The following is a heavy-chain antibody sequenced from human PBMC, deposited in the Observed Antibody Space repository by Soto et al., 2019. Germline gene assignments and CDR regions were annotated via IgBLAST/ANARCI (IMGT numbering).Heavy chain of an antibody. D-gene: IGHD6-19*01. CDR1: GFSLSTSGVG. CDR3: AHRQGQGQWLLRRQVYWFDP. V-gene: IGHV2-5*01. J-gene: IGHJ5*02. CDR2: IYWNDDK. Sequence: QITLKESGPTLVKPTQTLTLTCTFSGFSLSTSGVGVGWIRQPPGKALEWLALIYWNDDKRYSPSLKSRLTITTDTYKDQVVLTMTNMDPVDTATYYCAHRQGQGQWLLRRQVYWFDPWGQGTLVTVSS.